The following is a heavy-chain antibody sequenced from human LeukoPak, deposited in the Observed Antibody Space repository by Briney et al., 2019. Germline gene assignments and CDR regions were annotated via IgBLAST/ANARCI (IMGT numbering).Heavy chain of an antibody. CDR2: ISYDGSNK. CDR3: ARAAYDNSGYLTL. D-gene: IGHD3-22*01. Sequence: PGGSLRLSCVVSGFTFSTSAMSWVRQAPGKGLEWVAVISYDGSNKYYADSVKGRFTISRDNSKNTLYLQMDSLRAEDTAVYYCARAAYDNSGYLTLWGQGTLVTVSS. J-gene: IGHJ4*02. CDR1: GFTFSTSA. V-gene: IGHV3-30-3*01.